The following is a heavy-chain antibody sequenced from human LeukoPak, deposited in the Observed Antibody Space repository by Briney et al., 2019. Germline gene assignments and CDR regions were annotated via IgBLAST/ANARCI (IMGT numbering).Heavy chain of an antibody. Sequence: PGGSLRLSCAVSGFTVSTEYMGCVRQAPGKGLEWVSLINSGDSTSYADSVKGRFTISRHNSKNTLYLQMNSLRAEDTAVYYCARALYYFDYWGQGTLVTVSS. CDR2: INSGDST. CDR1: GFTVSTEY. CDR3: ARALYYFDY. J-gene: IGHJ4*02. V-gene: IGHV3-53*04.